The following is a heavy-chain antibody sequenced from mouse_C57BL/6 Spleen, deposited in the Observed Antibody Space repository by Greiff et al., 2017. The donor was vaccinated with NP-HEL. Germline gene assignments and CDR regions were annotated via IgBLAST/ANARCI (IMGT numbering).Heavy chain of an antibody. CDR3: AAYDGYSPYAMDY. D-gene: IGHD2-3*01. CDR1: GYTFTSYW. J-gene: IGHJ4*01. CDR2: IHPNSGST. V-gene: IGHV1-64*01. Sequence: VQLQQPGAELVKPGASVKLSCKASGYTFTSYWMHWVKQRPGQGLEWIGMIHPNSGSTNYNEKFKSKATLTVDKSSSTAYMQLSSLTSEDSAVYYCAAYDGYSPYAMDYWGQGTSVTVSS.